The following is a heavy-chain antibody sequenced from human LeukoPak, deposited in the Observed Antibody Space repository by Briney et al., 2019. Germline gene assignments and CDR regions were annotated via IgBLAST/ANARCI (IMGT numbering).Heavy chain of an antibody. CDR3: ARDIRAVGVTLYFDY. Sequence: GGSLRLSCAASGFTFSNYYMSWIRQTPGKRLEWLSYISGSGGDIHYADSVKGRFTISRDNAKNSLYLQMNSLRAEDTAMYYCARDIRAVGVTLYFDYWGQGILVTVTS. CDR1: GFTFSNYY. V-gene: IGHV3-11*01. J-gene: IGHJ4*02. CDR2: ISGSGGDI. D-gene: IGHD1-26*01.